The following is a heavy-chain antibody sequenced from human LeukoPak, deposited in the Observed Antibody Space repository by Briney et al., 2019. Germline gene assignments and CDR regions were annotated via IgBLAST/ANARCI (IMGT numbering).Heavy chain of an antibody. Sequence: GSLRLSCAASGFTFSSYAMSWARQAPGKGLEWVSAISGSGGSTYYADSVKGRFTISRDNSKNTLYLQMNSLRAEDTAVYYCAQKGRRVLRYFDWSPPYGMDVWGQGTTVTVSS. J-gene: IGHJ6*02. CDR2: ISGSGGST. CDR3: AQKGRRVLRYFDWSPPYGMDV. D-gene: IGHD3-9*01. CDR1: GFTFSSYA. V-gene: IGHV3-23*01.